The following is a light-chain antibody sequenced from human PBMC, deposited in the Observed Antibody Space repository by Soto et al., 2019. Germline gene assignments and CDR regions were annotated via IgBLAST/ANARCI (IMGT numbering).Light chain of an antibody. Sequence: EIVMTQSPATLSVPPWERATLSCRASQSVSSSYLAWYQQKPGQAPRLLIYAASSRATGIPDRFSGSGSGTDFTLTISRLEPEDFAVYYCQQYGSSPLTFGGGTKVDIK. V-gene: IGKV3-20*01. J-gene: IGKJ4*01. CDR1: QSVSSSY. CDR3: QQYGSSPLT. CDR2: AAS.